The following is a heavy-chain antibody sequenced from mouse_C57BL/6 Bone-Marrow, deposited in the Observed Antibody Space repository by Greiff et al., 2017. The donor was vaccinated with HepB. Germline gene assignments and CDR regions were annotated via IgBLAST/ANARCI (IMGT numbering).Heavy chain of an antibody. V-gene: IGHV1-81*01. CDR2: IYPRSGNT. CDR3: ASTIYDDYGPWFAY. Sequence: QVQLKQSGAELARPGASVKLSCKASGYTFTSYGISWVKQRTGQGLEWIGEIYPRSGNTYYNEKFKDKATLTADKSSSTAYMELRRLTSEDSAVSFYASTIYDDYGPWFAYWGQGTLVTVSA. D-gene: IGHD2-4*01. J-gene: IGHJ3*01. CDR1: GYTFTSYG.